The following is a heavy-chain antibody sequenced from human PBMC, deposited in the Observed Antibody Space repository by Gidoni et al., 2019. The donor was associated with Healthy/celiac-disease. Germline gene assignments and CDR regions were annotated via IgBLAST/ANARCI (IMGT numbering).Heavy chain of an antibody. CDR1: GFTLSIYA. J-gene: IGHJ4*02. CDR3: AKGRGSGYYNFDS. V-gene: IGHV3-23*01. D-gene: IGHD3-3*01. Sequence: EVQLLESGGGLVQPGGSLRLSCAASGFTLSIYAMTWVRQAPGKGLEWVSSMSGSCNTYYADSVKGRFTISRDNSKNTLFLQMNSLRAEVTAVYYCAKGRGSGYYNFDSWGQGTLVTVSS. CDR2: MSGSCNT.